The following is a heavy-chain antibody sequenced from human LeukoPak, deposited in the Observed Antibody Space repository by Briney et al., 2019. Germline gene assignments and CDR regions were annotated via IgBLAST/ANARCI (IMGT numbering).Heavy chain of an antibody. CDR2: TIPSSKVE. J-gene: IGHJ6*03. V-gene: IGHV1-69*13. D-gene: IGHD4/OR15-4a*01. CDR1: GGTFSNYA. Sequence: SVKVSCTISGGTFSNYAISWVRQAPGQGLEWVGGTIPSSKVEHYAQKFQGRVTITADESTRTVYSELTSLRSEDTAVYYCATDSGGNDYLFYYYYYTEVWGEGTTVIVPS. CDR3: ATDSGGNDYLFYYYYYTEV.